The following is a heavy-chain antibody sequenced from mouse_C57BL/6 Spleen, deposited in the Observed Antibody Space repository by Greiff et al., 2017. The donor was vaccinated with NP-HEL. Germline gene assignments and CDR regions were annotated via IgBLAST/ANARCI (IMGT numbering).Heavy chain of an antibody. CDR1: GFTFSDYY. J-gene: IGHJ2*01. CDR2: INYDGSST. CDR3: ARGDGSFDY. V-gene: IGHV5-16*01. Sequence: DVQLVESEGGLVQPGSSMKLSCTASGFTFSDYYMAWVRQVPEKGLEWVANINYDGSSTYYLDSLKSRFIISRDNAKNILYLQMSSLKSEDTATYYCARGDGSFDYWGQGTTLTVSS. D-gene: IGHD2-3*01.